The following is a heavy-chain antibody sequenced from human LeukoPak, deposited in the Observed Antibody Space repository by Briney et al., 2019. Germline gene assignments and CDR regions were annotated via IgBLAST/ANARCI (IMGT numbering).Heavy chain of an antibody. J-gene: IGHJ4*02. CDR1: GFTFSDYY. CDR2: ISSSGSTI. D-gene: IGHD5-18*01. CDR3: ARRSVTAMVYFDY. Sequence: GSLRLSCAASGFTFSDYYMSWIRQAPGKGLEWVSYISSSGSTIYYADSVKGRFTISRDNAKNSLYLQMNSLRAEDTAVYYCARRSVTAMVYFDYWGQGTLVTVSS. V-gene: IGHV3-11*04.